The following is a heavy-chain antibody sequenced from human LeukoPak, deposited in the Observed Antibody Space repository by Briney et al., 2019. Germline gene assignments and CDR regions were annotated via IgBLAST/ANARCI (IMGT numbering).Heavy chain of an antibody. Sequence: PGGSLRLSCAVSGFTVSRNYMAWVRQAPGRALEWVSVIYSSGSTLYADSVKGRFTISRDNSTNTLYLQMNSLRAEDTAVYYCARLFAPFCGNDCGQFDYWGQGTLVTVSS. CDR2: IYSSGST. CDR1: GFTVSRNY. V-gene: IGHV3-53*01. D-gene: IGHD2-21*02. CDR3: ARLFAPFCGNDCGQFDY. J-gene: IGHJ4*02.